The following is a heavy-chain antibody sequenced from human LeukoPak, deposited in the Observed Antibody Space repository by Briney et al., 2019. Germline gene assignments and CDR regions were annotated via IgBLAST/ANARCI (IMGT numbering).Heavy chain of an antibody. D-gene: IGHD3-22*01. CDR1: GGSIRSGGDY. CDR2: IHYSEST. Sequence: SETLSLTCTVSGGSIRSGGDYWSWIRQHPGKGLEWIGYIHYSESTYYNPSLRSRVTISVDTSKNQFSLKLNSVTAADTAVYFCARGHEDYDSSGYYRFDYWGRGTLVTVSS. V-gene: IGHV4-31*03. J-gene: IGHJ4*02. CDR3: ARGHEDYDSSGYYRFDY.